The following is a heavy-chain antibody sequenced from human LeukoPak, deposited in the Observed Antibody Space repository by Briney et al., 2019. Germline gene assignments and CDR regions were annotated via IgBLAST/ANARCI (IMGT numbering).Heavy chain of an antibody. CDR2: INHSGST. CDR3: AARDIVATSTTFDY. J-gene: IGHJ4*02. CDR1: GFTFSSYA. Sequence: GSLRLSCAASGFTFSSYATSWVRQPPGKGLEWIGEINHSGSTNYNPSLKSRVTISVDTSKNQFSLKLSSVTAADTAVYYCAARDIVATSTTFDYWGQGTLVTVSS. D-gene: IGHD5-12*01. V-gene: IGHV4-34*08.